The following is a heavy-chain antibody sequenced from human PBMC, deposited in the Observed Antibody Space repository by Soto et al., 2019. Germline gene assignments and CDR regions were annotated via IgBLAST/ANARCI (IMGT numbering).Heavy chain of an antibody. V-gene: IGHV1-3*01. CDR2: INAGNGNT. CDR1: GYTFTSYA. Sequence: ASVKVSCKASGYTFTSYAMHWVRQAPGQRLEGMGWINAGNGNTKYLQKFQGRVSITRDTYASTAYMELSSMRSEDKAVYYCAGRGYDSSGYQYYFDYWGQGTLVTVSS. D-gene: IGHD3-22*01. CDR3: AGRGYDSSGYQYYFDY. J-gene: IGHJ4*02.